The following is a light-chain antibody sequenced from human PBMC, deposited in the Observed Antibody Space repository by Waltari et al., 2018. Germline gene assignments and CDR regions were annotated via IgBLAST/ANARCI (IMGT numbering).Light chain of an antibody. CDR3: QTGGHGTWV. Sequence: QLVLTQSPSASASLGASVKLTCTLSSGHSNNIIAWLQQRPEKGPRYLMKVNSDGSHNKGDEIPDRFSGSSSGAERYLTISSVQSEDEADYYCQTGGHGTWVFDGGTTLTVL. CDR1: SGHSNNI. V-gene: IGLV4-69*01. CDR2: VNSDGSH. J-gene: IGLJ3*02.